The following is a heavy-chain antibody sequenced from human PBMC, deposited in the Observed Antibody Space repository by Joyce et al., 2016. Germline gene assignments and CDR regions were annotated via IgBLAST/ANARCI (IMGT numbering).Heavy chain of an antibody. Sequence: QVNLQQWGAGLVKPSETLSLTCAVYGGSLSDFHWNWIRQSPGKGLEWIGKVNYGESTYYYPSLKSRVTISIDPSKNQFSLKLNSMTAADTGVYYCVRDRGESSGWGSYYYYGMDVWGQGTTVTVSS. J-gene: IGHJ6*02. V-gene: IGHV4-34*01. D-gene: IGHD6-25*01. CDR3: VRDRGESSGWGSYYYYGMDV. CDR2: VNYGEST. CDR1: GGSLSDFH.